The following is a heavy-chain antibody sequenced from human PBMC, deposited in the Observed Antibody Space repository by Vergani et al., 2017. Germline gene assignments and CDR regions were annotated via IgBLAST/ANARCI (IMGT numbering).Heavy chain of an antibody. CDR1: GFTFSSYG. Sequence: VQLLESGGGLVQPGGSLRLSCAASGFTFSSYGMHWVRQAPGKGLEWVAVIWYDGSNKYYADSVKGRFTISRDNSKNTLYLQMNSLRAEDTAVYYCAKGVTSKYYYGMDVWGQGTTVTVSS. CDR2: IWYDGSNK. V-gene: IGHV3-33*06. CDR3: AKGVTSKYYYGMDV. J-gene: IGHJ6*02. D-gene: IGHD5-18*01.